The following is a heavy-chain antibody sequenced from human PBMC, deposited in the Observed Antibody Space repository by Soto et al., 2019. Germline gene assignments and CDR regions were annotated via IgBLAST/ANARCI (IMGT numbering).Heavy chain of an antibody. V-gene: IGHV3-33*01. J-gene: IGHJ3*01. CDR1: GFSFSDYV. Sequence: QVQLVESGGGVVQPGRSLRLPCAASGFSFSDYVMHWVRQAPGKGLDWVAVMWYHGRDLFYADSVKGRFTISRDNSKNTLYLQMNDLRPADTAVYYCATWHEREHAYDVWGQGTTVTVSS. CDR2: MWYHGRDL. CDR3: ATWHEREHAYDV. D-gene: IGHD1-1*01.